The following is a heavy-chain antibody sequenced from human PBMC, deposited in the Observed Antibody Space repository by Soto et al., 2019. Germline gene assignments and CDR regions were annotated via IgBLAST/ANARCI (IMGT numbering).Heavy chain of an antibody. CDR3: ARDYTLYVVVGEKDAFDI. CDR2: INPGGGST. V-gene: IGHV1-46*01. CDR1: GYTFTSYY. D-gene: IGHD2-15*01. J-gene: IGHJ3*02. Sequence: ASVKVSCKASGYTFTSYYMHWVRQAPGQGLEWMGIINPGGGSTSYAQKFQGRVTMTRDTSTSTAYMELSSLRSEDTAVYYCARDYTLYVVVGEKDAFDIWGQGTMVTVSS.